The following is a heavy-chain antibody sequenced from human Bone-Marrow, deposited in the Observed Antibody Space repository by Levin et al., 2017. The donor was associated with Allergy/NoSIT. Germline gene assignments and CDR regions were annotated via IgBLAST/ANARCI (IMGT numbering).Heavy chain of an antibody. CDR3: AKDLDSSSWLSAFDI. CDR2: ISGSGGST. CDR1: GFTFSSYA. D-gene: IGHD6-13*01. V-gene: IGHV3-23*01. Sequence: LSLTCAASGFTFSSYAMSWVRQAPGKGLEWVSAISGSGGSTYYADSVKGRFTISRDNSKNTLYLQMNSLRAEDTAVYYCAKDLDSSSWLSAFDIWGQGTMVTVSS. J-gene: IGHJ3*02.